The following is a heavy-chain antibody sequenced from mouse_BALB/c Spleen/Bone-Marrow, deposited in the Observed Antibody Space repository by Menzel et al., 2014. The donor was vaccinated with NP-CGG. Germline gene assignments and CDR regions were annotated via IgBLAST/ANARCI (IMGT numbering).Heavy chain of an antibody. CDR1: GFSLTSYG. J-gene: IGHJ4*01. CDR3: ARMDRSSYAMDY. Sequence: VQLQESGPGLVQPSQSLSITCTVSGFSLTSYGVHWVRQSPGKGLEWLGVIWSGGSTDYNAAFKSRLSISKDNSKSQVFFKMNSLQPNDTAIYYCARMDRSSYAMDYWGQGTSVTVSS. D-gene: IGHD2-14*01. CDR2: IWSGGST. V-gene: IGHV2-2*02.